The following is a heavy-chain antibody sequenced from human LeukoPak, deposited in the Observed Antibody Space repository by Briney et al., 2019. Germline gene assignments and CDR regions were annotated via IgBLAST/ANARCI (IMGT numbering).Heavy chain of an antibody. CDR1: GGSLSSSSYY. D-gene: IGHD3-9*01. CDR3: ARAVGSFDWLPLFDF. J-gene: IGHJ4*02. V-gene: IGHV4-61*01. CDR2: IYHSGST. Sequence: SETLSLTCTVSGGSLSSSSYYWSWIRQSPGKGLEWIGYIYHSGSTDYNSSLKSRVTISEDTSKNQFYLKLSSVTAADTAVYYCARAVGSFDWLPLFDFWGQGALVTVSS.